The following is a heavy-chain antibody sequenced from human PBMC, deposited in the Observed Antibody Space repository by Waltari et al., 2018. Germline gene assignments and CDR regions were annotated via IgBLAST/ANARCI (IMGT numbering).Heavy chain of an antibody. J-gene: IGHJ5*02. D-gene: IGHD3-22*01. Sequence: EVQVLESGGGLVQPGGSLGLPCAASGLVFNTYAINWVRQAPGKGLEWVSGINGYGDKTYYADSVKGRFTLSRDNSRNTLSLQMNSLRAEDTAVYYCAKAHFYDTSGYIEHWGQGTLVTVSS. CDR2: INGYGDKT. V-gene: IGHV3-23*01. CDR3: AKAHFYDTSGYIEH. CDR1: GLVFNTYA.